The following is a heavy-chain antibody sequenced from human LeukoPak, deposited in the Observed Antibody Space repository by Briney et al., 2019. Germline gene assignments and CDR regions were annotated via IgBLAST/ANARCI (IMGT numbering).Heavy chain of an antibody. CDR3: ARVVAGPTYFDC. J-gene: IGHJ4*02. D-gene: IGHD3-10*01. CDR1: GVSISSYY. Sequence: SETLSLTRTVSGVSISSYYWSWIRQPPGKGLEWIGYIYYSGSTNYNPSLKSRVTISVDTSKNQFSLKLSSVTAADTAVYYCARVVAGPTYFDCWGQGTLVTVSS. V-gene: IGHV4-59*01. CDR2: IYYSGST.